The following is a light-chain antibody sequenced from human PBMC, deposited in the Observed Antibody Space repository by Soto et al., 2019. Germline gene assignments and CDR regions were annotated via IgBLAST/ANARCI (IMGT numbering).Light chain of an antibody. CDR2: EGS. CDR3: CSYAGSSTFRVV. J-gene: IGLJ2*01. V-gene: IGLV2-23*03. CDR1: SSDVGSYNL. Sequence: QSALTQPASVSGSPGQSITISCTGTSSDVGSYNLVSWYQQHPGKAPKLMIYEGSKRPSGVSNRFSGSKSGNTASLTISGLQAEDEDDYYCCSYAGSSTFRVVFGGGTKLTVL.